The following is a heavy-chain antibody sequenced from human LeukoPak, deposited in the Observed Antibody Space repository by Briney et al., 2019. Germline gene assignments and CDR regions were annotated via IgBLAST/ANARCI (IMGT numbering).Heavy chain of an antibody. J-gene: IGHJ4*02. CDR1: GGSISSGDYY. D-gene: IGHD1-14*01. CDR2: IYYSGST. V-gene: IGHV4-30-4*02. CDR3: ARARTTFDD. Sequence: SETLSLTCTVSGGSISSGDYYWSWIRQPPGKGLEWIGYIYYSGSTCYNPSLKSRVTISVDTSKNQVSLNLTSMTAADTPLYVCARARTTFDDRGQGTLVTVSS.